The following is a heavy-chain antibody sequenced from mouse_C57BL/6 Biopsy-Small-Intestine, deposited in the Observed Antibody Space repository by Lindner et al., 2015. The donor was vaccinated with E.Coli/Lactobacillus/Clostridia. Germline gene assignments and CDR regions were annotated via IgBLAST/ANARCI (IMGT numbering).Heavy chain of an antibody. CDR1: GFSLTSYA. CDR2: IWTNGGT. CDR3: ARYHDYDVDAMDY. V-gene: IGHV2-9-1*01. Sequence: VQLQESGPGLVAPSQSLSITCTVSGFSLTSYAISWVRQPPGKGLEWLGIIWTNGGTNCNSALKSRLSISKDNSKSQAFLKMNSLQTDDTARYHCARYHDYDVDAMDYWGQGTSVTVSS. J-gene: IGHJ4*01. D-gene: IGHD2-4*01.